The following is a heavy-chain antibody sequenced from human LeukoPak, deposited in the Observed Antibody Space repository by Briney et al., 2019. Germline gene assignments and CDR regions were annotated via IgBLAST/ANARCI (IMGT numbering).Heavy chain of an antibody. CDR3: ARDLGCSSTSCSIGGIPDY. Sequence: ASVKVSCKASGYTFTGYYMHCVRQAPGQGLEWMGWINPNRGGTNYAQKFKGRVTMTRDTSISTAYMELSRLRSDDTAVYYCARDLGCSSTSCSIGGIPDYWGQGTLVTVSS. D-gene: IGHD2-2*01. CDR2: INPNRGGT. CDR1: GYTFTGYY. J-gene: IGHJ4*02. V-gene: IGHV1-2*02.